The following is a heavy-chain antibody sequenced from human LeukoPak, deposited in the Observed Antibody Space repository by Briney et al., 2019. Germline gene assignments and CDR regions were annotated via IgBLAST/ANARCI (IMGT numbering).Heavy chain of an antibody. D-gene: IGHD1-14*01. V-gene: IGHV3-23*01. CDR1: GLTLSNYA. CDR2: ISASGGST. Sequence: GGSLRLSCAASGLTLSNYAMIWVRQAPGKGLEWVSSISASGGSTYYADSVKGRFTISRDNPKNTLYLQMSSLSAEDTAIYYCAKDSKRYPLDYYMDVWGKGTTVTVSS. CDR3: AKDSKRYPLDYYMDV. J-gene: IGHJ6*03.